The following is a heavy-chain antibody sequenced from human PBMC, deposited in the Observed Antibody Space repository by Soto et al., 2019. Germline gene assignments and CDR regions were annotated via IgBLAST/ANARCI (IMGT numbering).Heavy chain of an antibody. CDR2: IYHSGST. V-gene: IGHV4-31*03. D-gene: IGHD2-15*01. Sequence: PSETLSLTCTVSGSSISSGSYYWSWIRQHPGKGLEWIGYIYHSGSTYYNPSLKSRATISLDTSKNQFSLKLSSVTAVDTAVYYCARDYMAVVDWGQGTLVTVSS. CDR3: ARDYMAVVD. CDR1: GSSISSGSYY. J-gene: IGHJ4*02.